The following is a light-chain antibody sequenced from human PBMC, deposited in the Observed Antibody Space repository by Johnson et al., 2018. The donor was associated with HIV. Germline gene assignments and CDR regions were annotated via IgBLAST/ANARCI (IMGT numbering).Light chain of an antibody. V-gene: IGLV1-51*02. J-gene: IGLJ1*01. CDR3: GTWDSSLSAYV. CDR1: SSNIGNNY. CDR2: ENN. Sequence: QSVLTQPPSMSAAQGQKVTISCSASSSNIGNNYVSWYQQLPGTAPKLLIYENNKRPSGIPDRFSGSKSGTSATLGITGLQTGDEADYYCGTWDSSLSAYVFGTGTKVTVL.